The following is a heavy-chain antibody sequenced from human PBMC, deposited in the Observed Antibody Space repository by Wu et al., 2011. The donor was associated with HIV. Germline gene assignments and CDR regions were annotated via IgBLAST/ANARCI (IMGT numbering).Heavy chain of an antibody. Sequence: QVQLVQSGAEVKKPGASVKVSCKASGYTFINYYMHWMRQAPGQGPEWMGWVNPNSGGTDYAQKFQGRVTMTWDTSISTAYMELSRLMSNDTAVYYCARDPGFGEPWGQGTLVTVSS. V-gene: IGHV1-2*02. CDR3: ARDPGFGEP. J-gene: IGHJ5*02. D-gene: IGHD3-10*01. CDR1: GYTFINYY. CDR2: VNPNSGGT.